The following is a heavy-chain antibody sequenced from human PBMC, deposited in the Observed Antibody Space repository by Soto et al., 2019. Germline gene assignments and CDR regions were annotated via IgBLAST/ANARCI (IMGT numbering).Heavy chain of an antibody. CDR3: ARELRDTVVNAWYFDL. V-gene: IGHV4-31*03. CDR2: IYYSGST. J-gene: IGHJ2*01. Sequence: QVQLQESGPGLVKPSQTLSLTCTVSGGSISSGGYYWSWIRQHPGKGLEWIGYIYYSGSTYYNPSLKSRVTISVDTSKNQFSLKVSSVTAADTAVYYCARELRDTVVNAWYFDLWGRGTLVTVSS. CDR1: GGSISSGGYY. D-gene: IGHD2-15*01.